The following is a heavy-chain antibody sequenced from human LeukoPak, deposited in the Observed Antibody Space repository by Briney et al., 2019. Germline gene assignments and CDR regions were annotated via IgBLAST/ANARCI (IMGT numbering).Heavy chain of an antibody. J-gene: IGHJ3*02. CDR2: ISAYNGNT. D-gene: IGHD6-13*01. V-gene: IGHV1-18*01. Sequence: ASVKVSCKASGYTFTSYGISWVRQAPGQGLEWMGWISAYNGNTNYAQKFQGRVTMTRDTSISTAYMELSRLRSDDTAVYYCATPFAYSSSWYKAFDIWGQGTMVTVSS. CDR3: ATPFAYSSSWYKAFDI. CDR1: GYTFTSYG.